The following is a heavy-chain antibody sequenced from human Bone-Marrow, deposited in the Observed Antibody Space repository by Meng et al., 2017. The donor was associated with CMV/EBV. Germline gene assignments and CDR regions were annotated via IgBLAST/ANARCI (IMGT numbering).Heavy chain of an antibody. J-gene: IGHJ5*02. CDR3: ARAGDYVWGSGSGLDP. D-gene: IGHD3-16*01. CDR2: IYYSGST. CDR1: GGSVSSGSYY. V-gene: IGHV4-61*01. Sequence: SETLSLTCTVSGGSVSSGSYYWSWIRQPPGKGLEWIGYIYYSGSTNYNPSLKSRVTISVDTSKNQYSLKLISVTAADTAVYYCARAGDYVWGSGSGLDPWGQGTLVTVSS.